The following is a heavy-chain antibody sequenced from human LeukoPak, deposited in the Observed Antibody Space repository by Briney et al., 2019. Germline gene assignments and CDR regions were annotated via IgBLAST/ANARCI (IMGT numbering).Heavy chain of an antibody. CDR1: GGSISSSSCY. CDR3: ARQGGTYGDYAAGY. CDR2: IYYSGST. J-gene: IGHJ4*02. Sequence: SETLSLTCTVSGGSISSSSCYWGWIRQPPGKGLEWIGSIYYSGSTYYNPSLKSRVTISVDTSKNQFSLKLSSVTAADTAVYYCARQGGTYGDYAAGYWGQGTLVTVSS. D-gene: IGHD4-17*01. V-gene: IGHV4-39*01.